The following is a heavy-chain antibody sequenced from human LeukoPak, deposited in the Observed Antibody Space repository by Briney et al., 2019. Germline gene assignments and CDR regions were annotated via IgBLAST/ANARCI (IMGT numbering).Heavy chain of an antibody. V-gene: IGHV4-39*07. CDR1: GGSISSSSYY. Sequence: SETLSLTCTVSGGSISSSSYYWGWIRQPPGKGLEWIGSIYYSGSTYYNPSLKSRVTISVDTSKNQFSLKLSSVTAADTAVYYCARFIGPRSYEISGNFDLWGRGTLVTVSS. CDR3: ARFIGPRSYEISGNFDL. D-gene: IGHD1-26*01. CDR2: IYYSGST. J-gene: IGHJ2*01.